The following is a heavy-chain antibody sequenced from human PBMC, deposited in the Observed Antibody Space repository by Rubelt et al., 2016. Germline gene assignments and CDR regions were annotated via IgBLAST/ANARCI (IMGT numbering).Heavy chain of an antibody. Sequence: QVQLHESGPGLVKPSETLSLTCTVSGGSVSSVSYYWSWIRQPPGQGLAWIGEINHSGSTNYNPSLKSRVTISGDTSKNQFSLKLSYVTAAETAVYYCARGYRGYSYGMDVWGKGTTVTVSS. CDR1: GGSVSSVSYY. J-gene: IGHJ6*04. CDR3: ARGYRGYSYGMDV. V-gene: IGHV4-61*01. D-gene: IGHD5-18*01. CDR2: INHSGST.